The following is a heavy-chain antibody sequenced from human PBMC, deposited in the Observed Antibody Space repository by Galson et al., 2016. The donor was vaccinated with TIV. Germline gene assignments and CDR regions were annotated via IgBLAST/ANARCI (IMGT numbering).Heavy chain of an antibody. CDR2: IKQDGSEK. Sequence: SLRLSCAASGFTFNTYWMIWVRQAPGKGLEWVANIKQDGSEKYYVDSVKGRFTISRDNARNSLYLRMNSLRVEDTAVYYCARGKHVDYWGQGTLVTVSS. CDR1: GFTFNTYW. J-gene: IGHJ4*02. V-gene: IGHV3-7*01. CDR3: ARGKHVDY.